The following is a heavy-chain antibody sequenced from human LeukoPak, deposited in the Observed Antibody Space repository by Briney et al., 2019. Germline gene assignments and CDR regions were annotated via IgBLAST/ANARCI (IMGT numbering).Heavy chain of an antibody. J-gene: IGHJ4*02. CDR3: ARASRDGYNSYYFDY. V-gene: IGHV3-30*02. D-gene: IGHD5-24*01. CDR1: GFTFSTYA. Sequence: GGSLRLSCAASGFTFSTYAMHWVRQAPGKGLEWVAFIRYDGNNKYYADSVKGRFTISRENAKNSLYLQMNSLRAGDTAVYYCARASRDGYNSYYFDYWGQGTLVTVSS. CDR2: IRYDGNNK.